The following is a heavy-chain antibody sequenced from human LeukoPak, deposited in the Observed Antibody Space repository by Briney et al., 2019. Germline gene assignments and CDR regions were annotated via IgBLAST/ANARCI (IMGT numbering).Heavy chain of an antibody. Sequence: GGSLRLSCAASGFTFSSYWMSWVRQAPGKGLEWVANIKQDGSEKYYVDSVKGRFTISRDNAKNSLYLQVNSLRAEDTAVYYCARIYYYGSGSYYGFYFDYWGQGTLVTVSS. CDR3: ARIYYYGSGSYYGFYFDY. CDR2: IKQDGSEK. J-gene: IGHJ4*02. CDR1: GFTFSSYW. V-gene: IGHV3-7*01. D-gene: IGHD3-10*01.